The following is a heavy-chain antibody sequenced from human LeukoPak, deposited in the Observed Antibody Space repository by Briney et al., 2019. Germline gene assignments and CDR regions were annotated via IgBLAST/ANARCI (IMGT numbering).Heavy chain of an antibody. CDR3: VRGFQIDDS. CDR1: GFTFGNHG. Sequence: PGGSLRLSCTASGFTFGNHGMHWARQAPGKGLEWMAVISYDGSDKYYADSVKGRFTVSRDNSMNTLYLQMDSLRSEDTAVYYCVRGFQIDDSWGQGTLVTVSS. J-gene: IGHJ4*02. V-gene: IGHV3-30*03. CDR2: ISYDGSDK.